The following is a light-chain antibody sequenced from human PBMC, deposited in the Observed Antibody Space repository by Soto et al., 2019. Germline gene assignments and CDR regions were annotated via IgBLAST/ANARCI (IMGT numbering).Light chain of an antibody. CDR1: QSVSSNY. CDR3: QQYDTAPLT. V-gene: IGKV3-20*01. Sequence: EVVLTQSPGTLSLSPGERATLSCRASQSVSSNYLAWYQQKPGRAPRLLIFGAFFRATGIPDRFSGSASVTDFTLTISGLEPEDFAVYYCQQYDTAPLTFGGGTRVEI. CDR2: GAF. J-gene: IGKJ4*01.